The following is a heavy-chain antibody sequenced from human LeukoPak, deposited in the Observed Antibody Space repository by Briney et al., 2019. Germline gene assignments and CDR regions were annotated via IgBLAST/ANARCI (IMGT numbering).Heavy chain of an antibody. CDR1: GYTFTSYT. CDR2: INAGNSNT. CDR3: AREDSGGSYFYFDY. D-gene: IGHD3-22*01. J-gene: IGHJ4*02. Sequence: ASVKVSCKASGYTFTSYTIHWVRQAPGQRLEWMGWINAGNSNTKYSQKFQGRVTITRDTSASTAYMELSSLRSEDTAVYYCAREDSGGSYFYFDYWGQGTLVTVSS. V-gene: IGHV1-3*01.